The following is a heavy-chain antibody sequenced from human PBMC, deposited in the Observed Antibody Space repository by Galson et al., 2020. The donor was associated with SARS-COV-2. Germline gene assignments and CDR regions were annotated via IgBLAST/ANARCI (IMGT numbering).Heavy chain of an antibody. CDR3: ARGAEGYCSGGSCYAHYGLDV. J-gene: IGHJ6*02. V-gene: IGHV4-4*02. D-gene: IGHD2-15*01. CDR1: GGSISSGNW. Sequence: ASETLSLTCDVSGGSISSGNWWSWVRQTPGKGLEWIGQIYHRGNTQYNPSLQSRVTISVDKSYNRFPLELNSVTAADTAVYFCARGAEGYCSGGSCYAHYGLDVWGQGTTVAVSS. CDR2: IYHRGNT.